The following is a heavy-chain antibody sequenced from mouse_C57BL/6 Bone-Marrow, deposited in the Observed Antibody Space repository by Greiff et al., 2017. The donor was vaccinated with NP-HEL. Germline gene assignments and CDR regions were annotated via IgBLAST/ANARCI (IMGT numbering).Heavy chain of an antibody. J-gene: IGHJ3*01. CDR3: ARSLYYGSTWFAY. D-gene: IGHD1-1*01. CDR1: GYSITSGYY. V-gene: IGHV3-6*01. Sequence: ESGPGLVKPSQSLSLTCSVTGYSITSGYYWNWIRQFPGNKLEWMGYISYDGSNNYNPSLKNRISITRDTSKNQFFLKLNSVTTEDTATYYCARSLYYGSTWFAYWGQGTLVTVSA. CDR2: ISYDGSN.